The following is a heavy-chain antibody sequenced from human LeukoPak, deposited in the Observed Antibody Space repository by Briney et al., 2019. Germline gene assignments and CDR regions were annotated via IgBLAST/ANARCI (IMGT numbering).Heavy chain of an antibody. J-gene: IGHJ4*02. Sequence: PETLSLTCTVSGYSISSDYYWGWIRQPPGKGLEWVGSIYHTGTTYYNPSLKSRVTISVDTSKNQFSLKLSSVTAADTAVYYCARPNGGSYCGGDCYFNYWGQGTLVTVSS. CDR3: ARPNGGSYCGGDCYFNY. CDR2: IYHTGTT. CDR1: GYSISSDYY. V-gene: IGHV4-38-2*02. D-gene: IGHD2-21*02.